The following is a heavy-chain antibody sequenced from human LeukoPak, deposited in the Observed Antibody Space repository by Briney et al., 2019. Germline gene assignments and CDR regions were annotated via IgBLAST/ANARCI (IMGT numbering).Heavy chain of an antibody. CDR2: IYYSGST. J-gene: IGHJ4*02. CDR1: GGSTSRYY. D-gene: IGHD6-13*01. V-gene: IGHV4-59*08. CDR3: ARLPGIAAV. Sequence: SETLSLTCTVSGGSTSRYYWSWIRQPPGKRLEWLGYIYYSGSTTYNPSLKSRLTMSVDTSKNQISLKLISLTAADTAVYYCARLPGIAAVWGQGTLVTVSS.